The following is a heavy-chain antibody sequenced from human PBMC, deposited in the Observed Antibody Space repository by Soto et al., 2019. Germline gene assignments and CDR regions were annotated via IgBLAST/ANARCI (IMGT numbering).Heavy chain of an antibody. J-gene: IGHJ4*02. V-gene: IGHV3-23*01. CDR3: ANRQRRIPFDY. CDR2: VSGSGGST. CDR1: GLTFSNYA. Sequence: EVQLLESGGGLVQPGGSLRLSCAASGLTFSNYAMSWVRQAPGKGLEWVSAVSGSGGSTYYADSVKGRFTISRDNSKNTLYLQMNSLRADDTAVYYCANRQRRIPFDYWGQGTLVPVSS. D-gene: IGHD2-15*01.